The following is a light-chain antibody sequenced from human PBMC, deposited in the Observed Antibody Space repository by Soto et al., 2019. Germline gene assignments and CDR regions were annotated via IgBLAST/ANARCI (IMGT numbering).Light chain of an antibody. V-gene: IGKV3-11*01. CDR3: QQRRYWPVT. CDR2: DAS. CDR1: QSVSSY. Sequence: EIVLTQSPAILSMSPGERATLSCRASQSVSSYFAWYQQKPGQAPRLLIYDASNRATGVPPRFSGSGSGTDFTLTISSLEPEDFAVYYCQQRRYWPVTFGQGTKVEIK. J-gene: IGKJ1*01.